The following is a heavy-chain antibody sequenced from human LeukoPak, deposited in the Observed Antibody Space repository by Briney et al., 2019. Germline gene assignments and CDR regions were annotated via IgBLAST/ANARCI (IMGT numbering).Heavy chain of an antibody. V-gene: IGHV3-23*01. D-gene: IGHD1-26*01. CDR1: GFTLSSYA. CDR3: ARDPYNGNYGDSYYYYMDV. Sequence: PGGSLRLSCAASGFTLSSYAMSWVRQAPGKGLEWVSATSSSDAGTYYAESVRGRFTISRDNAKNSLYLQMNSLRAEDTAIYYCARDPYNGNYGDSYYYYMDVWGKGTTVTISS. J-gene: IGHJ6*03. CDR2: TSSSDAGT.